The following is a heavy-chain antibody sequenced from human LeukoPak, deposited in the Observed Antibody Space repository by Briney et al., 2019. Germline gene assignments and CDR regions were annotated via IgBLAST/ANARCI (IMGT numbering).Heavy chain of an antibody. D-gene: IGHD1-1*01. Sequence: GGSLSLSCAASGFTFSSYAMHWVRQAPGKGLEWVAVISYDGRNKYYADSVKGRFTISRDNSKNTLYLQMNSLRAEDTAVYYCAKDAIGQYRTYYFDHWGQGTLVPVSS. V-gene: IGHV3-30*07. J-gene: IGHJ4*02. CDR3: AKDAIGQYRTYYFDH. CDR2: ISYDGRNK. CDR1: GFTFSSYA.